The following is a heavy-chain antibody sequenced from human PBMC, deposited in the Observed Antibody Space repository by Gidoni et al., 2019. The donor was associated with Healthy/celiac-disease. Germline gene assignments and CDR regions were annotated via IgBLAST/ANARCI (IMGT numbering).Heavy chain of an antibody. J-gene: IGHJ4*02. CDR2: ISSSGSTI. CDR3: ARVLRDGYYFDY. Sequence: QVQLVESGGGLVKPGWSLRPSCAASGFTFSDYYMSWIRPAPGKGLEWVSYISSSGSTIYYADSVKGRFTISRDNAKNSLYLQMNSLRAEDTAVYYCARVLRDGYYFDYWGQGTLVTVSS. D-gene: IGHD3-9*01. CDR1: GFTFSDYY. V-gene: IGHV3-11*01.